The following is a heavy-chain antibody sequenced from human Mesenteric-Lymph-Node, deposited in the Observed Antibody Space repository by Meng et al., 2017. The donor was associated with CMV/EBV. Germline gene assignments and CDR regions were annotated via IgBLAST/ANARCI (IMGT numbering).Heavy chain of an antibody. D-gene: IGHD4-23*01. V-gene: IGHV1-8*03. J-gene: IGHJ4*02. CDR2: MNPNSGNT. CDR1: GYTFTGYY. CDR3: ARGFGGNSGFNY. Sequence: ASVKVSCKASGYTFTGYYMHWVRQAPGQGLEWMGWMNPNSGNTGYAQKFQGRVTITRNTSISTAYMELSSLRSEDTAVYYCARGFGGNSGFNYWGQGTLVTVSS.